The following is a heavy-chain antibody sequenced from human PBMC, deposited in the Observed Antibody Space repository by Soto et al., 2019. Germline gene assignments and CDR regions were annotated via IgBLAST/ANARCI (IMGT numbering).Heavy chain of an antibody. Sequence: PSETLSLTCTVSGGSISSGDYYWSWIRQPPGKGLEWIGYIYYSGSTYYNPSLKSRVTISVDTSKNQFSLKLSSVTAADTAVYYCARGSLYSSSWYSLDYWGQGTLVTVSS. CDR1: GGSISSGDYY. D-gene: IGHD6-13*01. V-gene: IGHV4-30-4*01. CDR3: ARGSLYSSSWYSLDY. CDR2: IYYSGST. J-gene: IGHJ4*02.